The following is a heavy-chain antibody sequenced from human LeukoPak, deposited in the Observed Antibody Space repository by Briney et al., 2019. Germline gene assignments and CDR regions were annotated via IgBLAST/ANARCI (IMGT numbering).Heavy chain of an antibody. CDR3: ARRYYYDSSGYWKYAFDI. V-gene: IGHV4-4*02. CDR1: GGSISSSNW. CDR2: IYHSGST. J-gene: IGHJ3*02. Sequence: SETLSLTCAVSGGSISSSNWWSWVRQPPGKGLEWIGEIYHSGSTNYNPSLKSRVTISVDKSKNQFSLKLSSVTAADTAVYYCARRYYYDSSGYWKYAFDIWGQGTMVTVPS. D-gene: IGHD3-22*01.